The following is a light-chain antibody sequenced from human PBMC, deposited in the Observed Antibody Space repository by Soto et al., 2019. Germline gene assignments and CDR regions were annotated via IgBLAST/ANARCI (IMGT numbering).Light chain of an antibody. CDR3: QHRSSWALT. Sequence: EVVLTQSPATLSLSPGERATLSCRASQSVSSYLAWYQQKPGQAPRLLIFGASNRATGIPARFSGSGSGTDFTLTISSLEPEDFAVCYCQHRSSWALTFGGGTKVEIK. J-gene: IGKJ4*01. CDR2: GAS. V-gene: IGKV3-11*01. CDR1: QSVSSY.